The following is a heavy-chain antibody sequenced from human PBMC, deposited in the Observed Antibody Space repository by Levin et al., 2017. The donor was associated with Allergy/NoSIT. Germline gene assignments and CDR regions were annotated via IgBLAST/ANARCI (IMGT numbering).Heavy chain of an antibody. CDR1: GFTFSSYA. V-gene: IGHV3-23*01. D-gene: IGHD4-11*01. CDR2: ISGSGLST. Sequence: SGGSLRLTCAASGFTFSSYAMSWVRQAPGKGLEWVSAISGSGLSTYYADSVKGRFTISRDNSKDTLYLQMNSLRAEDTAVYYCAKSRLDDGDYWGQGTLVTVSS. J-gene: IGHJ4*02. CDR3: AKSRLDDGDY.